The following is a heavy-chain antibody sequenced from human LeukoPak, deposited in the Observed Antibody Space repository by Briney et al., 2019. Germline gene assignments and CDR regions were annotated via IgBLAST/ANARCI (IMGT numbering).Heavy chain of an antibody. V-gene: IGHV3-30*02. CDR3: ARDSSRDALDM. D-gene: IGHD6-6*01. CDR1: GFTFSSYG. J-gene: IGHJ3*02. Sequence: GGSLRLSCAASGFTFSSYGMHWVRQAPGKGLEWVAFIRHDGSKKKYAGSVKGRFTISRDNSKNTLYLQMNSLRAEDTTLYYCARDSSRDALDMWGQGTMVTVSS. CDR2: IRHDGSKK.